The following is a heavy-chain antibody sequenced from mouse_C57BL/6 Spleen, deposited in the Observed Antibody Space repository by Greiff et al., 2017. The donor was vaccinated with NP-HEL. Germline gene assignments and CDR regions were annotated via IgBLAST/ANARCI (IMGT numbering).Heavy chain of an antibody. J-gene: IGHJ3*01. CDR2: IDPNSGGT. Sequence: QVQLQQPGAELVKPGASVKLSCKASGYTFTSYWMHWVKQRPGRGLEWLGRIDPNSGGTKYNEKFKSKATLTVDKPSSTSYMQLISLTSEDSAVYYCARSGYDSAWFAYWGQGTLVTVSA. CDR3: ARSGYDSAWFAY. D-gene: IGHD2-2*01. CDR1: GYTFTSYW. V-gene: IGHV1-72*01.